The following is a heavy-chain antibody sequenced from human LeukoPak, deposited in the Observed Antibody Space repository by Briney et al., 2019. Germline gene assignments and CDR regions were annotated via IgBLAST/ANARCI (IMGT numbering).Heavy chain of an antibody. CDR2: ISGSGGST. D-gene: IGHD4-17*01. CDR3: AKDWAYGDYSDY. CDR1: GFTFSSYA. V-gene: IGHV3-23*01. Sequence: PGGSLRLSCAASGFTFSSYAMSWVRLAPGKGLEWVSAISGSGGSTYYADSVKGRFTISRDNSKNTLYLQMNSLRAEDTAVYYCAKDWAYGDYSDYWGQGTLVTVSS. J-gene: IGHJ4*02.